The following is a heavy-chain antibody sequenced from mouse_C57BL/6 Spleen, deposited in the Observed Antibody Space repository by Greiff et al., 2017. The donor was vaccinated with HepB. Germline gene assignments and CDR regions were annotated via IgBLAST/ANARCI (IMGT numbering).Heavy chain of an antibody. CDR2: IDPETGGT. CDR1: GYTFTDYE. V-gene: IGHV1-15*01. D-gene: IGHD2-2*01. Sequence: VKLQESGAELVRPGASVTLSCKASGYTFTDYEMHWVKQTPVHGLEWIGAIDPETGGTAYNQKFKGKAILTADKSSSTAYMELRSLTSEDSAVYYCTRRGYGYEAMDYWGQGTSVTVSS. J-gene: IGHJ4*01. CDR3: TRRGYGYEAMDY.